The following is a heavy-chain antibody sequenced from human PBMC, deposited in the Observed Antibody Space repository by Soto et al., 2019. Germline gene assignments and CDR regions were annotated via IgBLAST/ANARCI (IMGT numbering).Heavy chain of an antibody. V-gene: IGHV4-30-2*01. CDR2: IYHSGST. D-gene: IGHD3-10*01. CDR3: ARSYYGSGSYSWFDP. J-gene: IGHJ5*02. Sequence: QLQLQESGSGLVKPSQTLSLTCAVSGGSIRSGGYSWSWIRQPPGKGLEWIGYIYHSGSTYYNPSLKSRVTISVDRSKNQFSLKLSSVTAADTAVYYCARSYYGSGSYSWFDPWGQGTLVTVSS. CDR1: GGSIRSGGYS.